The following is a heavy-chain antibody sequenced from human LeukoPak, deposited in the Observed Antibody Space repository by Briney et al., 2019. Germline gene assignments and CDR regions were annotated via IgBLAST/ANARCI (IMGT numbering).Heavy chain of an antibody. CDR1: GFTFSSYW. CDR2: IDTDGSSA. Sequence: GGSLRLSCAASGFTFSSYWMHWVRQAPGKGLVWVSRIDTDGSSATYADSVKGRFTISRDNAKNTVFLQMNSLRVEDTGVYYCASALTTVTPHFHCWGQGTLVTVSS. J-gene: IGHJ4*02. CDR3: ASALTTVTPHFHC. V-gene: IGHV3-74*01. D-gene: IGHD4-17*01.